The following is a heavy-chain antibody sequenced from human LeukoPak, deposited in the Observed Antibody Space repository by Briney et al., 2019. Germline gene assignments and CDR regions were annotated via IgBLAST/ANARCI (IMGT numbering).Heavy chain of an antibody. D-gene: IGHD3-16*01. J-gene: IGHJ6*03. CDR1: GFTFSDHS. Sequence: GGSLRLSCAASGFTFSDHSMDWVRQAPGKGLEWVGRILNKANSYTTHYAASVKGRFTTSRDDSKNSLSLQMNSLKTEDTAVYYCTGLIMDVWGKGTTVAVSS. CDR2: ILNKANSYTT. CDR3: TGLIMDV. V-gene: IGHV3-72*01.